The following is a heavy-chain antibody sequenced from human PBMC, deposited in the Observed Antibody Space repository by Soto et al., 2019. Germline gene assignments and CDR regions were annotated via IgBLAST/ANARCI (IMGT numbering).Heavy chain of an antibody. J-gene: IGHJ6*03. Sequence: GGSLRLSCAASGFTFDDYAMHWVRQAPGKGLEWVSGISWNSGSIGYADSVKGRFTISRDNAKNSLYLQMNSLRAEDTALYNCAKDHRIAGLIYYYYYSLDVWGKGTTVTVSS. CDR2: ISWNSGSI. CDR3: AKDHRIAGLIYYYYYSLDV. D-gene: IGHD6-13*01. V-gene: IGHV3-9*01. CDR1: GFTFDDYA.